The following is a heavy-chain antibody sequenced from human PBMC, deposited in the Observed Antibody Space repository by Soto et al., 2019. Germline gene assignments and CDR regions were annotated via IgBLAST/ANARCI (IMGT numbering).Heavy chain of an antibody. CDR3: AKDRTFGPPLVRFDS. Sequence: PVGSLRLSCGASGFTFSVYAMTWVRQAPGKGLEWVSAISGNGCSTYYADSVKGRFTISRDNSKSTLHLQMNSLRVEDTAVYYCAKDRTFGPPLVRFDSWGQGTLVTVSS. V-gene: IGHV3-23*01. J-gene: IGHJ4*02. D-gene: IGHD6-6*01. CDR1: GFTFSVYA. CDR2: ISGNGCST.